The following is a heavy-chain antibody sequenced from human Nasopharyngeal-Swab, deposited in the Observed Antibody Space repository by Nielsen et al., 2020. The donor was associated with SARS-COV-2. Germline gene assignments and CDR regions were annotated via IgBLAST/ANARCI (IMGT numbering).Heavy chain of an antibody. V-gene: IGHV3-74*01. CDR2: INTDASRT. D-gene: IGHD3-16*01. Sequence: GESLKISCASSGFTLSNYWIHWVRQTPGKGLLCVSLINTDASRTSYADSVKGRFTISRDNAKNTVYLQMNSLRGEDTAVYYCTRVDVHDAFDMWGQGTMVTVSS. J-gene: IGHJ3*02. CDR1: GFTLSNYW. CDR3: TRVDVHDAFDM.